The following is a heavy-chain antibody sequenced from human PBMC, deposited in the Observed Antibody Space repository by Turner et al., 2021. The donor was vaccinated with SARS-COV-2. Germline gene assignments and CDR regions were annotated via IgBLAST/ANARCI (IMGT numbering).Heavy chain of an antibody. CDR2: IDYSGST. CDR1: GGSICSGGYY. CDR3: ARDYGGSSNYFDY. D-gene: IGHD2-15*01. J-gene: IGHJ4*02. Sequence: VHLQESGPGLVKPSQPLSLTCTVSGGSICSGGYYWSWIRQHPGKGLEWVGYIDYSGSTYYNPSVKSRVTISVDTSKNQFSLKLSSETAADTAVYYCARDYGGSSNYFDYWGQGTLVTVSS. V-gene: IGHV4-31*03.